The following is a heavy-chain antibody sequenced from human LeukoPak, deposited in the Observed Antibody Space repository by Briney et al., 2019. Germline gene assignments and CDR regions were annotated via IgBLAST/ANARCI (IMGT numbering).Heavy chain of an antibody. D-gene: IGHD2-2*01. V-gene: IGHV4-34*01. CDR1: GGSFSGYY. J-gene: IGHJ6*02. Sequence: SETLSLTCAVYGGSFSGYYWSWIRQPPGKGLEWIGEINHSGSTNYNPSLKGRVTISVDTSKNQFSLKLSSVTAADTAVYYCARGFCSSTSCYRRYYYYGMDVWGQGTTVTVSS. CDR2: INHSGST. CDR3: ARGFCSSTSCYRRYYYYGMDV.